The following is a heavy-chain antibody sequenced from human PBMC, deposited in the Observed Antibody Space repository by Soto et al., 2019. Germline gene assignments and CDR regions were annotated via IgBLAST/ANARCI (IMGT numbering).Heavy chain of an antibody. CDR3: ARGWDYTDYYGDY. CDR2: ISTYSGDT. Sequence: GASVKVSCKPSGYGFRNYGISWVRQAPGQGLEWMGWISTYSGDTDYAQMFQDRITMTADTSTSTVHMELRSLTLGDTAVYYCARGWDYTDYYGDYWGQGTLLTVSS. J-gene: IGHJ4*02. CDR1: GYGFRNYG. D-gene: IGHD1-26*01. V-gene: IGHV1-18*01.